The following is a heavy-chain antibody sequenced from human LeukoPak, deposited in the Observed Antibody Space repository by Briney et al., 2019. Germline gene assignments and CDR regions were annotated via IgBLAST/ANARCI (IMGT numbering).Heavy chain of an antibody. CDR3: ARGGYSGYDVLGFYFDY. J-gene: IGHJ4*02. CDR2: ISTSSSYI. D-gene: IGHD5-12*01. Sequence: PGGSLRLSCAASGFTFSSYTIHWVRQAPGKGLEWVSSISTSSSYIYYAVSVKGRFTISRDNAKNSLYLQMNSLRAEDTAVYYCARGGYSGYDVLGFYFDYWGQGTLVTVSS. V-gene: IGHV3-21*01. CDR1: GFTFSSYT.